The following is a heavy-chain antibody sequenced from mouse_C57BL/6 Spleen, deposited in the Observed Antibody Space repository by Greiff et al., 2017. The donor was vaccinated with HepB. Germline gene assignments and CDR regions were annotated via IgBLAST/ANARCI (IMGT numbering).Heavy chain of an antibody. V-gene: IGHV1-80*01. CDR2: IYPGDGDT. Sequence: VQLKESGAELVKPGASVKISCKASGYAFSSYWMNWVKQRPGKGLEWIGQIYPGDGDTNYNGKFKGKATLTADKSSSTAYMQLSSLTSEDSAVYFCARGDYYGSSYGYFDVWGTGTTVTVSS. D-gene: IGHD1-1*01. CDR1: GYAFSSYW. J-gene: IGHJ1*03. CDR3: ARGDYYGSSYGYFDV.